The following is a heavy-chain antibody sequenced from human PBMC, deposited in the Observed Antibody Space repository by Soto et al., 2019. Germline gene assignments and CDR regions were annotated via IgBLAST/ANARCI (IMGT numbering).Heavy chain of an antibody. J-gene: IGHJ6*02. Sequence: GGSLRLSCAASGFTFSSYAMSWVRQAPGKGLEWVSAISGSGGSTYYADSVKGRFTISRDNSKNTLYLQMNSLRAEDTAVYYCAKDQVAVAGRGYYYYYGMDVWGQGTTVTVSS. CDR2: ISGSGGST. CDR3: AKDQVAVAGRGYYYYYGMDV. CDR1: GFTFSSYA. D-gene: IGHD6-19*01. V-gene: IGHV3-23*01.